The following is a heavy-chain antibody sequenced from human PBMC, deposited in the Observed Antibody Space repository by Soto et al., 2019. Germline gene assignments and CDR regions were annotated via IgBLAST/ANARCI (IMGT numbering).Heavy chain of an antibody. D-gene: IGHD2-21*01. CDR1: GFTFGDYA. Sequence: GGSLRLSCTASGFTFGDYAMSWVRQAPGKGLEWVGFIRSKAYGGTTEYAASVKGRFTISRDDSKSIAYLQMNSLKTEDTAVYCCTRDRPNIVVVIADAFDIWGQGTMVTVSS. CDR3: TRDRPNIVVVIADAFDI. V-gene: IGHV3-49*04. J-gene: IGHJ3*02. CDR2: IRSKAYGGTT.